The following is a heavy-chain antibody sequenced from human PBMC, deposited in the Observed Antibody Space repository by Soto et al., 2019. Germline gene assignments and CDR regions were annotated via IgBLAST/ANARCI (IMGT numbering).Heavy chain of an antibody. D-gene: IGHD3-10*01. CDR1: GFTFSSYA. Sequence: GGSLRLCCAASGFTFSSYAMHWVRQAPGKGLEWVAVISYDGSNKYYADSVKGRFTISRDNSKNTLYLQMNSLRAEDTAVYYCAKYGSGSYLYPLDYWGQGTLVTVSS. CDR2: ISYDGSNK. V-gene: IGHV3-30-3*01. J-gene: IGHJ4*02. CDR3: AKYGSGSYLYPLDY.